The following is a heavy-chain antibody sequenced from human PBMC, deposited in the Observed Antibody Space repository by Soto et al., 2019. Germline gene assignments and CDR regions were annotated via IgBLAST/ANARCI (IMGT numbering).Heavy chain of an antibody. CDR2: ISSSGSTI. CDR3: ASSLSGWSDAFDI. D-gene: IGHD6-19*01. J-gene: IGHJ3*02. CDR1: GFTFGDYY. V-gene: IGHV3-11*01. Sequence: GGSLRLSCAASGFTFGDYYMSWIRQAPGKGLEWVSYISSSGSTIYYADSVKGRFTISRDNAKNSLYLQMNSLRAEDTAVYYCASSLSGWSDAFDIWGQGTMVTVSS.